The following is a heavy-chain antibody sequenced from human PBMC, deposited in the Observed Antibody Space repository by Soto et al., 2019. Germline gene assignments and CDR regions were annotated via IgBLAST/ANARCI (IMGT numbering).Heavy chain of an antibody. J-gene: IGHJ4*02. CDR3: ARGGTTSWNRLGFDY. CDR1: GGSISSYY. Sequence: SETLSLTCTVSGGSISSYYWSWIRQPPGKGLEWIGYIYYSGSTNCNPSLKSRVTISVDTSKNQFSLKLSSVTAADTAVYYCARGGTTSWNRLGFDYWGQGTLVTVSS. CDR2: IYYSGST. D-gene: IGHD1-1*01. V-gene: IGHV4-59*01.